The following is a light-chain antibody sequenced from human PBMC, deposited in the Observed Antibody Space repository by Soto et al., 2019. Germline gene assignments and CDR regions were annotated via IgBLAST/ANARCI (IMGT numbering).Light chain of an antibody. CDR3: QQYDDVPG. V-gene: IGKV1-33*01. J-gene: IGKJ3*01. Sequence: DIQMTQSPSSLSASVGDRVTITCQASQDISNYLNWYQQKPGKAPKLLIYDASNLETGVPSRFSGSGSGTDFTVTISRLQREDIATYYCQQYDDVPGFGPGTKVDIK. CDR1: QDISNY. CDR2: DAS.